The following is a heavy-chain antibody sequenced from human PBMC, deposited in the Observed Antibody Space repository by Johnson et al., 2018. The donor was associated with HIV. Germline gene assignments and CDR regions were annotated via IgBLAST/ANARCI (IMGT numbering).Heavy chain of an antibody. V-gene: IGHV3-30*03. J-gene: IGHJ3*02. CDR1: GFTFSSYG. CDR3: ATPQGGYCAFDI. Sequence: VQLVESGGGVVQPGRSLRLSCAASGFTFSSYGMHWVRQAPGKGLEWVAGISCDGSNKYYADSVKGRFTISRDNSKNTLYLQMNSLRAEDTAVYYCATPQGGYCAFDIWGQGTMVTVSS. D-gene: IGHD2-8*02. CDR2: ISCDGSNK.